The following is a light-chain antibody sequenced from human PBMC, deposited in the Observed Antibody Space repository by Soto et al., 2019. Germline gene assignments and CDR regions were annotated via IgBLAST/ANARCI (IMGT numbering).Light chain of an antibody. CDR3: QQYDNLPYT. V-gene: IGKV1-33*01. Sequence: DLQMTQSPSSLSASVGDRVTITCQASQEISNYLNWYQQQPGKAPKLLIYDASNLETGVPSRFSGSGSGTDFTFTISSLQPEDIATYYCQQYDNLPYTFGQGTKL. J-gene: IGKJ2*01. CDR2: DAS. CDR1: QEISNY.